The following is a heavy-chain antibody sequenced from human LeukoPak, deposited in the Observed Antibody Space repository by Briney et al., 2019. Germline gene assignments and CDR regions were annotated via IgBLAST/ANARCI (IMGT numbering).Heavy chain of an antibody. CDR3: ARAPRRGVMDV. CDR1: GFRFSSHW. V-gene: IGHV3-7*01. J-gene: IGHJ6*03. Sequence: GGSLRLSCAASGFRFSSHWMSWARQAPGKGLEWVANIKQDGSEKYYVDSVKGRFTISRDNAQNSLHLQMNSLIAEDTAVYYCARAPRRGVMDVWGTGTTVSVSS. D-gene: IGHD3-10*01. CDR2: IKQDGSEK.